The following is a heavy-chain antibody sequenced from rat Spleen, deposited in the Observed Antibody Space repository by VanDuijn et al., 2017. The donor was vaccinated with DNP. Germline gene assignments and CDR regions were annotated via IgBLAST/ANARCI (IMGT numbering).Heavy chain of an antibody. CDR2: ITSSGGST. CDR3: TTHGSIATISTGAMDV. Sequence: EVQLVESGGGLVQPGRSLKLSCVASGFTFNNYWMTWIRQVPGKGLEWVASITSSGGSTYYPDSVKGRFTISRDNAKNTLYLQMNSLRSEDTATYYCTTHGSIATISTGAMDVWGQGTSVTVSS. CDR1: GFTFNNYW. V-gene: IGHV5-31*01. D-gene: IGHD1-2*01. J-gene: IGHJ4*01.